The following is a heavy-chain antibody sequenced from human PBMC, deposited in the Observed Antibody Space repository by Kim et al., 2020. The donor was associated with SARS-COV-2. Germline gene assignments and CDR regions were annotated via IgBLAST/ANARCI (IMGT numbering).Heavy chain of an antibody. J-gene: IGHJ4*02. CDR3: AKVPDSSGYYYYFDY. Sequence: GGSLRLSCAAPGFTFSSYAMSWVRQAPGKGLEWVSAISGSGGSTYYADSVKGRFTISRDNSKNTLYLQMNSLRAEDTAVYYCAKVPDSSGYYYYFDYWGQGTLVTVSS. CDR2: ISGSGGST. CDR1: GFTFSSYA. D-gene: IGHD3-22*01. V-gene: IGHV3-23*01.